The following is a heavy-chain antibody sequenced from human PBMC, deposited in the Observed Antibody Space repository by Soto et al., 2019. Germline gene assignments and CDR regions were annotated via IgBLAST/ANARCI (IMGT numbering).Heavy chain of an antibody. CDR2: ISHDGSNK. D-gene: IGHD6-19*01. CDR1: GFTISSYG. J-gene: IGHJ4*02. V-gene: IGHV3-30*18. CDR3: AKDTISVAPTFDY. Sequence: QVQLVESGGGVVQPGRSLRLSCAASGFTISSYGMHWVRQAPGNGLEWVAVISHDGSNKYYADSVKGRFTISRDNSKNTLYLQMNSLRAEDTAVYYCAKDTISVAPTFDYWGQGTLVTVSS.